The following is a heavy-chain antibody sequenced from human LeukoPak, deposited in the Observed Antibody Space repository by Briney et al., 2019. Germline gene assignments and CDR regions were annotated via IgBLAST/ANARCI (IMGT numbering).Heavy chain of an antibody. J-gene: IGHJ4*02. CDR1: GYTFTNYD. CDR2: INPKSGGT. D-gene: IGHD3-9*01. CDR3: ARSPDILTGENFDY. V-gene: IGHV1-2*02. Sequence: ASVKVSCKTSGYTFTNYDINWVRQAPGQGLEWMGWINPKSGGTNEAQKFHDRVTMTRDTSIRTAYMEVSRLRSDDTAVYYCARSPDILTGENFDYWGQGTLVTVSS.